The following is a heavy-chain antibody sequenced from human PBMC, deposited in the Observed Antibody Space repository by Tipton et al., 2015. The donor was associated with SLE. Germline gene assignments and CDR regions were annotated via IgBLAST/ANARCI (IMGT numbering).Heavy chain of an antibody. D-gene: IGHD3-22*01. Sequence: QLVQSGAEVKKPGSSVKVSCKASGGTFSSYTISWVRQAPGQGLEWMGRIIPILGIANYAQKFQGRVTITADKSTSTAYMELSSLRSEDTAVYYCAREFDYYDSSGYYPGAFDIWGQGTMVTVSS. CDR2: IIPILGIA. J-gene: IGHJ3*02. CDR3: AREFDYYDSSGYYPGAFDI. CDR1: GGTFSSYT. V-gene: IGHV1-69*09.